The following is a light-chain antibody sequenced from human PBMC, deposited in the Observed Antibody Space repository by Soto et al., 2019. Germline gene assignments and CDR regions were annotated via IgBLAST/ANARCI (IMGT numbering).Light chain of an antibody. V-gene: IGKV3-20*01. CDR1: ESVSSNF. J-gene: IGKJ4*01. CDR2: GAS. Sequence: EIVLTQSPGTLSLSPGERVTLSCRASESVSSNFLAWYQQKPGQAPRLLIYGASSRAAGIPDRFSGSGSGTDFTLTINRVEPEDFAVYYCQRYNNWPLTFGGGTKVESK. CDR3: QRYNNWPLT.